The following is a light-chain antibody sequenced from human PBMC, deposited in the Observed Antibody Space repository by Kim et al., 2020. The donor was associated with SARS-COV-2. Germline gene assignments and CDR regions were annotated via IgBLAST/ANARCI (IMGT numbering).Light chain of an antibody. CDR1: SSDVGGYNY. CDR2: DVT. V-gene: IGLV2-11*03. J-gene: IGLJ3*02. Sequence: PGQSVTISCTGTSSDVGGYNYVSWYQQHPGKAPKLMIYDVTKRPSGVPDRFSGSKSGNTASLTISGLQAEDEADYYCCSYAGNFRVFGGGTQLTVL. CDR3: CSYAGNFRV.